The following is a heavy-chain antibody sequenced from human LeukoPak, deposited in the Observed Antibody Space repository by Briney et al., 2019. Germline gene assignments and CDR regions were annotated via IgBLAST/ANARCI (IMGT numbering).Heavy chain of an antibody. D-gene: IGHD3-16*02. CDR3: ARDSSGLRLGELSFRFPSDH. J-gene: IGHJ4*02. CDR2: INPNSGGT. V-gene: IGHV1-2*02. Sequence: GASVKVSCKASGYTFTGYYMHWVRQAPGQGLEWMGWINPNSGGTNYAQKFQGRVTMTRDTSISTAYMELSRLRSDDTAVYYCARDSSGLRLGELSFRFPSDHWGQGTLVTVSS. CDR1: GYTFTGYY.